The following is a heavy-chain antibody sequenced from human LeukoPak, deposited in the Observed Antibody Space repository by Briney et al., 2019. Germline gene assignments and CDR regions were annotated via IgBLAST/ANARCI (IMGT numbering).Heavy chain of an antibody. D-gene: IGHD4-11*01. V-gene: IGHV3-7*01. CDR3: ARTTVTGDDDWFDP. Sequence: AGSLSLSCAASGFTFSSYWRSWVRQAPGKGLEWVANIKQDGSAKYNVDTVNNRFTISRDNTTNALYLQMNSLRAEDTAVYYCARTTVTGDDDWFDPWGQGTLVTVSS. J-gene: IGHJ5*02. CDR1: GFTFSSYW. CDR2: IKQDGSAK.